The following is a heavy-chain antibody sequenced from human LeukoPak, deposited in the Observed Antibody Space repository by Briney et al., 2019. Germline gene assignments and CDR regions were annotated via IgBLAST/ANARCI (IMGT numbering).Heavy chain of an antibody. V-gene: IGHV1-69*13. D-gene: IGHD3-16*02. CDR2: IIPIFGTA. Sequence: ASVKVTCKASGGTFSSYAISWVRQAPGHVLEWMGGIIPIFGTANYAQKFQGRVTITADESTSTAYMELSSLRSEDTAVYYCAREGNLITFGGVIVYDAFDIWGQGTMVTVSS. CDR1: GGTFSSYA. J-gene: IGHJ3*02. CDR3: AREGNLITFGGVIVYDAFDI.